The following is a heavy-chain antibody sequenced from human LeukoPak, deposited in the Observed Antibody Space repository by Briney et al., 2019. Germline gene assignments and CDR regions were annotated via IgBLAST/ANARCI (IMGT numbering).Heavy chain of an antibody. CDR3: TREPHP. V-gene: IGHV4-4*07. CDR1: GGSISNHY. Sequence: KASETLSLTCTVSGGSISNHYWSWIRQPAGKGLEWIGRMYGSGSATYSPSLKARVTMSGDTSKNQLSLKLSSVTAADTAVYYCTREPHPWGQGILVTISS. CDR2: MYGSGSA. J-gene: IGHJ5*02.